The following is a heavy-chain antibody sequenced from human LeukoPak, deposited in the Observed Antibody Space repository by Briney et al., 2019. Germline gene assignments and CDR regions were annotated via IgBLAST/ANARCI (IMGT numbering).Heavy chain of an antibody. CDR3: ARHPYISSREYYFDY. CDR1: GGSISGYY. V-gene: IGHV4-59*08. J-gene: IGHJ4*02. CDR2: IYSSGST. Sequence: PSETLSLTCTVSGGSISGYYWSWMRQPPGKGLERIGYIYSSGSTNYNPTLKSRVNLSVDASKNLFSLKLSSVTAADTAMYYCARHPYISSREYYFDYWGRGTLVTVSS. D-gene: IGHD6-13*01.